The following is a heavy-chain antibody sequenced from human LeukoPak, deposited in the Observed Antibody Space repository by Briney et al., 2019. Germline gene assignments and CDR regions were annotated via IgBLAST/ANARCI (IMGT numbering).Heavy chain of an antibody. CDR3: AKQFGSGYWAFDI. CDR1: VGSITTDDYY. J-gene: IGHJ3*02. D-gene: IGHD3-22*01. V-gene: IGHV4-39*01. Sequence: SETLSLTCTVSVGSITTDDYYWAWIRQPPGKGLEWIGTIYYSGTTYYNPSLKSRLTISVDTSKNQFSLKLSSVTAAETAVYYCAKQFGSGYWAFDIWGHGTMVTVSS. CDR2: IYYSGTT.